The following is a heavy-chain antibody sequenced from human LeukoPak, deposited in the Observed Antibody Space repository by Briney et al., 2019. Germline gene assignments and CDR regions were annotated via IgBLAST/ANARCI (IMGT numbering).Heavy chain of an antibody. CDR2: IWYDGSNK. CDR3: ARDQVDVWPLAYCGGDCYPDAFDI. D-gene: IGHD2-21*02. Sequence: GGSLRLSCAASGFTFSSYGMHWVRQAPGKGLEWVAVIWYDGSNKYYADSVKGRFTISRDNSKNTLYLQMNSLRAEDTAVYYCARDQVDVWPLAYCGGDCYPDAFDIWGQGTMVTVSS. V-gene: IGHV3-33*01. J-gene: IGHJ3*02. CDR1: GFTFSSYG.